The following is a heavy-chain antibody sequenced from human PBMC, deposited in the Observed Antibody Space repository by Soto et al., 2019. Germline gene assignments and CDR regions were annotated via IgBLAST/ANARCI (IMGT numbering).Heavy chain of an antibody. CDR2: IYYSGST. J-gene: IGHJ6*02. CDR3: ARDVGVGAARLGGMDV. V-gene: IGHV4-59*01. D-gene: IGHD6-6*01. CDR1: GGSISSYY. Sequence: PSETLSLTCTVSGGSISSYYWSWIRQPPGKGLEWIGYIYYSGSTNYNPSLKSRVTISVDTSKNQFSLKLSSVTAADTAVYYCARDVGVGAARLGGMDVWGQGTTVTVSS.